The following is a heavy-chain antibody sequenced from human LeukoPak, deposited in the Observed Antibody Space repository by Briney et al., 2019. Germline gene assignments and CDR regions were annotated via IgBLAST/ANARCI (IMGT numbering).Heavy chain of an antibody. V-gene: IGHV3-74*01. J-gene: IGHJ4*02. CDR1: GFSFGIYW. Sequence: PGGSLRLSRAASGFSFGIYWMHWVRQAPGKGPVWVSRINSDGSSTNYADSVKGRLTMSRDNAKNTLYLHINSLRAEDTAIYYCIRSVSDGSGYYRVREYWGQGTLVTVSS. CDR2: INSDGSST. D-gene: IGHD3-22*01. CDR3: IRSVSDGSGYYRVREY.